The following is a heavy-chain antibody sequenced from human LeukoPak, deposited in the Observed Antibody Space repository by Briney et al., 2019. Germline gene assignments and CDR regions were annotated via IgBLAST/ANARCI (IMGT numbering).Heavy chain of an antibody. CDR1: GFTFSSYA. V-gene: IGHV3-30*04. CDR2: ISYDGSNK. D-gene: IGHD6-19*01. J-gene: IGHJ3*02. Sequence: QPGGSLRLSCAASGFTFSSYAMHWVRQAPGKGLEWVAVISYDGSNKYYADSVKGRFTISRDNSKNTLYLQMNSLRAEDTAVYYCARDLQSLYSSGPGDAFDTWGQGTMVTVSS. CDR3: ARDLQSLYSSGPGDAFDT.